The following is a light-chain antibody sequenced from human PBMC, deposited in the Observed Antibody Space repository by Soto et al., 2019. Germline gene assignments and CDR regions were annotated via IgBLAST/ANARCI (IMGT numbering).Light chain of an antibody. CDR1: NSDIGNYNY. CDR3: SSYTTTTTLEV. J-gene: IGLJ1*01. V-gene: IGLV2-14*01. CDR2: GVS. Sequence: QSVLTQPASVSGSPGQSITISCTGTNSDIGNYNYVSWYQHHPGKAPKLLIYGVSNRPSGVSNRFSGSKSGNTASPTISGLQAEDEADYYCSSYTTTTTLEVFGTGTKVTVL.